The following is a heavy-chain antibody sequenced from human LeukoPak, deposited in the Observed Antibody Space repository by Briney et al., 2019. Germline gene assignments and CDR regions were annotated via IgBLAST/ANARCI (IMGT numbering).Heavy chain of an antibody. CDR1: GFTFSSYA. CDR2: VSGSGGST. V-gene: IGHV3-23*01. J-gene: IGHJ6*03. Sequence: GGSLRLSCAASGFTFSSYAMSWVRQGPGKGLEWVSAVSGSGGSTYYADSVKGRFTISRDNSKSTLYLQMDSLRAEDTAVYYCARRPIASTDYYYFLDVWGKGTTVTVSS. D-gene: IGHD6-13*01. CDR3: ARRPIASTDYYYFLDV.